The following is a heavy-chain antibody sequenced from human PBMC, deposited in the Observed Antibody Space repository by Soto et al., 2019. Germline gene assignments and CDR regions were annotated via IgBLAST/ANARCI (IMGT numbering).Heavy chain of an antibody. V-gene: IGHV3-7*01. CDR2: VKEDGSEL. J-gene: IGHJ4*02. CDR1: GFNVMSYW. D-gene: IGHD3-16*01. Sequence: GGSLRLSCAVSGFNVMSYWMSWVRQAPGKGLEWVASVKEDGSELYYLHSVRGRFPISRDSAGNALHLTMNYLSAEDTGVYFCARDIGFDYVNWGQGIPVTVSS. CDR3: ARDIGFDYVN.